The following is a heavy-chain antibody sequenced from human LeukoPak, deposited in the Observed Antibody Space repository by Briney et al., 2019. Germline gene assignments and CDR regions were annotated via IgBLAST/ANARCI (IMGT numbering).Heavy chain of an antibody. CDR3: ARELPRIGGQTDASDI. D-gene: IGHD3-16*01. V-gene: IGHV3-74*01. CDR1: GFTSSGDW. Sequence: PGGSLRLSCAVSGFTSSGDWMHWARQAPGKGLVWVSRSKNDGSSTSYADSVKGRFTISRDNAKNTLYLQMNSLRAEDTAVYYCARELPRIGGQTDASDIWGQGTMVTVS. J-gene: IGHJ3*02. CDR2: SKNDGSST.